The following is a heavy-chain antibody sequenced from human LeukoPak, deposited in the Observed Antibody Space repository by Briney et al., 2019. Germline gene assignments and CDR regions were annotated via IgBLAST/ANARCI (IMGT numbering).Heavy chain of an antibody. CDR3: ASTLDVATAAIGL. V-gene: IGHV7-4-1*02. J-gene: IGHJ4*02. Sequence: ASVKVSCKASGCTFTSYAMNWVRQAPGQGLEWMGWINTNTGNPTYAQGFTGRFVFSLDTSVSTAYLQISSLKAEDTAVYYCASTLDVATAAIGLWGQGTLVTVSS. CDR1: GCTFTSYA. CDR2: INTNTGNP. D-gene: IGHD2-2*01.